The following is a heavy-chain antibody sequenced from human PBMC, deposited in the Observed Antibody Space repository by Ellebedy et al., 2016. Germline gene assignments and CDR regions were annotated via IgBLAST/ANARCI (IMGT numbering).Heavy chain of an antibody. V-gene: IGHV1-69*13. J-gene: IGHJ6*02. CDR2: IIPVFGTP. Sequence: SVKVSXXASGGTFNNYAIHWVRQAPGQGLEWIGGIIPVFGTPTYAEKFQGRVFVSADASTDTTFLDMTGLRSDDTAVYFCARGLTGPTWHSYGLDVWGQGTTVTVSS. CDR1: GGTFNNYA. CDR3: ARGLTGPTWHSYGLDV.